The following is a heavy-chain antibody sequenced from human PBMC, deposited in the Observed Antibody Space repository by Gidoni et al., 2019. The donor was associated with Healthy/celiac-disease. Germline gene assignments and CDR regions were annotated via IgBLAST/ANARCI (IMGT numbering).Heavy chain of an antibody. J-gene: IGHJ5*02. CDR3: ARGSNCSGGSCYWIWFDP. V-gene: IGHV4-34*01. Sequence: QVQLQQWGAGLLKPSETLSLTCAVYGGSFSGYYWSWLRQPPGKGLGWMGEINHSGSTNYNPSLKSRVTISVDTSKNQFSLKLSSVTAADTAVYYCARGSNCSGGSCYWIWFDPWGQGTLVTVSS. CDR1: GGSFSGYY. D-gene: IGHD2-15*01. CDR2: INHSGST.